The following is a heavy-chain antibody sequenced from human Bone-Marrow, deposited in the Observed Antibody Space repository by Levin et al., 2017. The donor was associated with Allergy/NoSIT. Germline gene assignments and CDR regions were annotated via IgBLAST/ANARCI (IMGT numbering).Heavy chain of an antibody. CDR1: GFIFNDYG. J-gene: IGHJ6*02. D-gene: IGHD1-14*01. CDR2: ITWNSGKT. V-gene: IGHV3-9*01. CDR3: AKDITGDYYNYYGMDV. Sequence: GGSLRLSCAASGFIFNDYGMHWVRQPPGKGLEWVSGITWNSGKTAYADSVKGRFTISRDNAKRFLYLQMSTLRVEDTALYYCAKDITGDYYNYYGMDVWGQGTTVTVS.